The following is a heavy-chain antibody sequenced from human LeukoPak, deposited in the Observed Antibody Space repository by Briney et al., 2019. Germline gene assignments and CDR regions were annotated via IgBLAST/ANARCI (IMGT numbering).Heavy chain of an antibody. V-gene: IGHV5-51*01. CDR1: RYRFTNYW. Sequence: GESLKISCKGSRYRFTNYWIGWVRQMPGKGLEWMGIIYPGDSNTRYSPSFQGQVTISADKSINTACVQWSSLKASDTAMYYCARRVVNNRNWYFNLWGRGTLVTVSS. CDR3: ARRVVNNRNWYFNL. D-gene: IGHD4-23*01. J-gene: IGHJ2*01. CDR2: IYPGDSNT.